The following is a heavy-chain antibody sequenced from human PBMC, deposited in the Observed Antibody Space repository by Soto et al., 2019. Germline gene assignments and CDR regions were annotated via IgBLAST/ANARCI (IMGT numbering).Heavy chain of an antibody. CDR1: GFTFSSYG. CDR3: AKDLRNRDTAMVLNGMDV. CDR2: ISYDGSNK. V-gene: IGHV3-30*18. J-gene: IGHJ6*02. Sequence: GGSLRLSCAASGFTFSSYGMHWVRQAPGKGLEWVAVISYDGSNKYYADSVKGRFTISRDNSKNTLYLQMNSLRAEDTAVYYCAKDLRNRDTAMVLNGMDVWGQGTTVTVSS. D-gene: IGHD5-18*01.